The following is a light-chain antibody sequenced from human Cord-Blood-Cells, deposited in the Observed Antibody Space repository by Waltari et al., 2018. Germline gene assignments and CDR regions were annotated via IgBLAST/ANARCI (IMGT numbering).Light chain of an antibody. CDR2: EGS. CDR1: SSDVGSYNL. Sequence: QSALTQPASVSGSPGQSITISYTGTSSDVGSYNLVSWYQQHPGKAPKLMLYEGSKRPSGVSNRFSGSKSDNTASLTISGLQAEDEADYYCCSYAGSSTWVFGGGTKLTVL. J-gene: IGLJ3*02. V-gene: IGLV2-23*01. CDR3: CSYAGSSTWV.